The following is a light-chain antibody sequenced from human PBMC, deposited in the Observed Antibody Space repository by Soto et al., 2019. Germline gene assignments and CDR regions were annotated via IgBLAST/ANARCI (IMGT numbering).Light chain of an antibody. CDR3: CSYAGSTTYV. Sequence: SALTQPASVSWSPGQSITISCTGTSSDVGNYNLVSWYQQHPGKAPKLMIYEDFKRPSGVSNRFSGSKSGNTASLTISGLQAEDEADYYCCSYAGSTTYVFGTGTKGTVL. CDR2: EDF. CDR1: SSDVGNYNL. V-gene: IGLV2-23*01. J-gene: IGLJ1*01.